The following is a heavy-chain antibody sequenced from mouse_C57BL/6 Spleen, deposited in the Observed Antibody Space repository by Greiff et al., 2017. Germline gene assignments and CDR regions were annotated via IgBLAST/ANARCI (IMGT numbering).Heavy chain of an antibody. D-gene: IGHD1-1*01. CDR3: ARITTVVPFAY. J-gene: IGHJ3*01. V-gene: IGHV1-4*01. CDR2: INPSSGYT. Sequence: QVQLQQSGVELARPGASVKMSCKASGYTFTSYTMHWVKQRPGQGLEWIGYINPSSGYTKYNQKFKDKATLTADKSSSTAYMQLSSLTSEDSAVYYCARITTVVPFAYWGQGTLVTVSA. CDR1: GYTFTSYT.